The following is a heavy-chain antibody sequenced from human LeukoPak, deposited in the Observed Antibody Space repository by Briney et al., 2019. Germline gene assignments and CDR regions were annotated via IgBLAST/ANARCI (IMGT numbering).Heavy chain of an antibody. Sequence: SVKVSCKASGGTFSSYAISWVRQAPGQGLEWMEGIIPIFGTANYAQKFQGRVTITTDESTSTAYMELSSLRSEDTAVYYCAGENRIAAAGYGIWFDPWGQGTLVTVSS. V-gene: IGHV1-69*05. D-gene: IGHD6-13*01. CDR3: AGENRIAAAGYGIWFDP. J-gene: IGHJ5*02. CDR1: GGTFSSYA. CDR2: IIPIFGTA.